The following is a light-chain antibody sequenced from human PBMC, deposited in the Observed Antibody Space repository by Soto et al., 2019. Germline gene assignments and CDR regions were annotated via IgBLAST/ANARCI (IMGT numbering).Light chain of an antibody. CDR1: NIGSKS. J-gene: IGLJ1*01. CDR2: YDS. V-gene: IGLV3-21*04. Sequence: SYELTQPPSVSVAPGKTARITCGGNNIGSKSVHWYQQKPGQAPVLVIYYDSDRPSGTPERFSGSNSGNTATLTISSVEAGDEADYYCQVWDSSSDHYVFGTGTKVTVL. CDR3: QVWDSSSDHYV.